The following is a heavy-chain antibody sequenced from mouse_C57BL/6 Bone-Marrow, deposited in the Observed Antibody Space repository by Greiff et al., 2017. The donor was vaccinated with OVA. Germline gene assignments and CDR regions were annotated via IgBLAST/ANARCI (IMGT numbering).Heavy chain of an antibody. Sequence: VKLVESGAELVRPGTSVKMSCKASGYTFTNYWIGWAKQRPGHGLEWIGDIYPGGGYTNYNEKFKGKATLTADKSSSTAYMQFSSLTSEDSAIYYCARWDGSNWYFDVWGTGTTVTVSS. CDR2: IYPGGGYT. J-gene: IGHJ1*03. V-gene: IGHV1-63*01. CDR1: GYTFTNYW. CDR3: ARWDGSNWYFDV. D-gene: IGHD2-3*01.